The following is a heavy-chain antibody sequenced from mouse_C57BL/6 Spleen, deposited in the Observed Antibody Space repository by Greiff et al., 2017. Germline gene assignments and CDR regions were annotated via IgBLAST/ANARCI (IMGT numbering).Heavy chain of an antibody. J-gene: IGHJ4*01. CDR3: ARGDDSYYAMDC. Sequence: QVQLQQSGAELVKPGASVKLSCKASGYTFTSYWMPWVKQRPGQGLEWIGELDPSDSYTNYTQKLKGKATLTVDTSSSTANMQLSSLTSEDSAVYYCARGDDSYYAMDCWGQGTSVTVSS. D-gene: IGHD2-4*01. V-gene: IGHV1-50*01. CDR2: LDPSDSYT. CDR1: GYTFTSYW.